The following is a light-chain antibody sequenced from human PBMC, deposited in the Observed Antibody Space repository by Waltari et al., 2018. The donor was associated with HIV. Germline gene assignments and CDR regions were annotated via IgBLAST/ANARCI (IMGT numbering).Light chain of an antibody. J-gene: IGLJ3*02. CDR3: QSYDSSKGDWV. V-gene: IGLV6-57*03. Sequence: NFMLTQPPSVSESPGQTVTISCTRSSASIASNSVLWYQQRPGSAPTTVIYEDNQRPSGVPDRFSGSIDSSSNSASLTISGLTTEDEADFYCQSYDSSKGDWVFGGGTKLTVL. CDR2: EDN. CDR1: SASIASNS.